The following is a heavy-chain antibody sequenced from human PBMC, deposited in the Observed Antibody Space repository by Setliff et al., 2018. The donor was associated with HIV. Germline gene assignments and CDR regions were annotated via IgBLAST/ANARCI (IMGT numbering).Heavy chain of an antibody. CDR1: GFSFSNYN. D-gene: IGHD3-9*01. V-gene: IGHV3-21*01. CDR2: ISRNSRYI. CDR3: ARDPASPDYYARFDY. Sequence: GGSLRLSCAVSGFSFSNYNMNWDRQAPGKGLEWISTISRNSRYIYYADSVKGRFTISRDNAKNSLYLQMNSLRAEDTAVYYCARDPASPDYYARFDYWGQGALVTVSS. J-gene: IGHJ4*02.